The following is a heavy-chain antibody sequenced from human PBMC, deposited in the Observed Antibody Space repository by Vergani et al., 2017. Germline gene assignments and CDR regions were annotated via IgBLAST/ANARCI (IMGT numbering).Heavy chain of an antibody. Sequence: QVQLVQSGAEVKKPGASVKVSCKASGYTFTSYYMHWVRQAPGQGLEWMGRINPSGGSTSYTQKFQGTVTMTRDTSTSTVYMELSSLRSEDTAVYYCASASMVATXFDYWGQGTLVTVSS. CDR1: GYTFTSYY. D-gene: IGHD5-12*01. CDR3: ASASMVATXFDY. CDR2: INPSGGST. J-gene: IGHJ4*02. V-gene: IGHV1-46*01.